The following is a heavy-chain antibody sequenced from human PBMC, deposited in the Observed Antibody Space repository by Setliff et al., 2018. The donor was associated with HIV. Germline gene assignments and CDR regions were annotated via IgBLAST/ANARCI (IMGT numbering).Heavy chain of an antibody. V-gene: IGHV3-23*01. CDR3: AKVFLFGIDVFDI. CDR2: VGTVGGPT. CDR1: GFTFSTYA. D-gene: IGHD3-16*01. Sequence: ASVKVSCAASGFTFSTYAMGWVRQAPGKGLEWVSTVGTVGGPTHYAESVKGRFTISKDNSKNTLYLQMSSLRDEDTAVYYCAKVFLFGIDVFDIWGQGTMVTVSS. J-gene: IGHJ3*02.